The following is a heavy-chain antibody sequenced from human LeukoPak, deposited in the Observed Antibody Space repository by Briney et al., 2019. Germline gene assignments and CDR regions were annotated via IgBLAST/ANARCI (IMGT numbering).Heavy chain of an antibody. CDR2: INPSGGST. V-gene: IGHV1-46*01. D-gene: IGHD1-26*01. J-gene: IGHJ4*02. CDR3: ARDFNSGYL. CDR1: GYTFTSYY. Sequence: ASVKVSCKVSGYTFTSYYMHWVRQAPGQGLEWMGIINPSGGSTSYAQKFQGRVTMTRDRSTSTVYMELSRLRSEDSAVYYCARDFNSGYLWGQATLVTVSS.